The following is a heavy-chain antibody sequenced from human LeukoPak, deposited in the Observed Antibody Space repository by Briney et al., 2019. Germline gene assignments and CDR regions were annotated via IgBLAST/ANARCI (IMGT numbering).Heavy chain of an antibody. V-gene: IGHV3-74*01. CDR1: GCTFSSYW. Sequence: GGSLRLSCAASGCTFSSYWMHWVRQAPGKGLMWVSRINSDGSSTSYADSVKGRFTISRDNAKNTLYLQMNSLRTEDTAVYYCARDWVSRHWGQGTLVTVSS. J-gene: IGHJ4*02. D-gene: IGHD3-16*01. CDR3: ARDWVSRH. CDR2: INSDGSST.